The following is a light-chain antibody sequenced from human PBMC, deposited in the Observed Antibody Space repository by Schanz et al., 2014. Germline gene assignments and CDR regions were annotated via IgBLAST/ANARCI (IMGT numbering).Light chain of an antibody. CDR2: AAS. CDR1: QGLKNY. Sequence: DIQMTQSPSSLSASVGDRVTITCRASQGLKNYLAWYQQKPGKVPKLLIYAASTLQSGVPSRFSGSGSGTDFTLTISSLQPEDFATYYCQQSYSTPWTFGLGTKVEIK. J-gene: IGKJ1*01. CDR3: QQSYSTPWT. V-gene: IGKV1-39*01.